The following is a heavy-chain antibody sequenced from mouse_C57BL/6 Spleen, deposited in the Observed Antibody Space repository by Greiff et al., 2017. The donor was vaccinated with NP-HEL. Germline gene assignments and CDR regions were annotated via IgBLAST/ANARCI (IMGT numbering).Heavy chain of an antibody. Sequence: QVQLKQPGAELVKPGASVKLSCKASGYTFTSYWMHWVKQRPGQGLEWIGMIHPNSGSTNYNEKFKSKATLTVDKSSSTAYMQLSSLTSEDSAVYYCAREGGIYYDYDYAMDYWGQGTSVTVSS. CDR1: GYTFTSYW. J-gene: IGHJ4*01. CDR2: IHPNSGST. CDR3: AREGGIYYDYDYAMDY. D-gene: IGHD2-4*01. V-gene: IGHV1-64*01.